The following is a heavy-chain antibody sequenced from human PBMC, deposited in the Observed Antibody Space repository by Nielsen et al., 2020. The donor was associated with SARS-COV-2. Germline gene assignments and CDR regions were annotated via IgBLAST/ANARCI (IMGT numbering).Heavy chain of an antibody. CDR2: IYSGGST. D-gene: IGHD3-22*01. V-gene: IGHV3-53*01. CDR3: ARGSDYYDSSGLV. CDR1: GFTFSNHD. Sequence: GGSLRLSCAASGFTFSNHDMSWVRQAPGKGLEWVSVIYSGGSTYYADSVKGRFTISRDNSKNTLYLQMNSLRAEDTAVYYCARGSDYYDSSGLVWGQETMVTVSS. J-gene: IGHJ3*01.